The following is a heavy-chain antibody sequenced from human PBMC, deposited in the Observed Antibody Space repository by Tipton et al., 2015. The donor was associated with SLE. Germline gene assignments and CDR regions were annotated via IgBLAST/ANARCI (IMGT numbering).Heavy chain of an antibody. J-gene: IGHJ6*02. D-gene: IGHD6-13*01. Sequence: LSLTCAASGFTFSSYAMHWVRQAPGKGLEWVAVISYDGSNKYYADSVKGRFTISRDNSKNTLYLQMNSLRAEDTAVYYCARNSSLPLGMDVWGQGTTVTVSS. CDR3: ARNSSLPLGMDV. V-gene: IGHV3-30*04. CDR2: ISYDGSNK. CDR1: GFTFSSYA.